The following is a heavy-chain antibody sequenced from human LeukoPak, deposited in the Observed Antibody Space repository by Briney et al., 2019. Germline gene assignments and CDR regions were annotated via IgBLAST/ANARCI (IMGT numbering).Heavy chain of an antibody. Sequence: GASVKVSCKASSYSFTSYGITWVRQAPGQGLEWMGWISAYNGNTNYAQKLQGRVTMTTDTSTSTAYMELRSLRSDDTAVYYCARVWNDAHADYWGQGTLVTVSS. V-gene: IGHV1-18*01. D-gene: IGHD1-1*01. CDR3: ARVWNDAHADY. J-gene: IGHJ4*02. CDR2: ISAYNGNT. CDR1: SYSFTSYG.